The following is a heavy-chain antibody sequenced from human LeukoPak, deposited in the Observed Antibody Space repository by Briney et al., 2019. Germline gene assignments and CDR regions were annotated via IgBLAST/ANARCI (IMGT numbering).Heavy chain of an antibody. CDR1: GFTFRSYS. Sequence: PGGSLRLSCAASGFTFRSYSMNWVRQAPGKGLEWVSGISWNSGSIGYADSVKGRFTISRDNAKNSLYLQMNSLRAEDTALYYCAKDQCSSTSCLGDYYGMDVWGQGTTVTVSS. D-gene: IGHD2-2*01. V-gene: IGHV3-9*01. CDR3: AKDQCSSTSCLGDYYGMDV. CDR2: ISWNSGSI. J-gene: IGHJ6*02.